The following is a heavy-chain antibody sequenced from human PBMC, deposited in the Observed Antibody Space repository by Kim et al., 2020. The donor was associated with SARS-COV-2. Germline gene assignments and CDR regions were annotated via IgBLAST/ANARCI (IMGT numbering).Heavy chain of an antibody. D-gene: IGHD1-26*01. Sequence: GGSLRLSCAASGFMFGDHWMNWVRQTPGKGLEWVASLSEDGSESLYVGSVRGRFTVSRDNARKSLYLQMTSLTVDDTAVYYCAASAPGGGRSYGYWGQGTRVTVAS. CDR2: LSEDGSES. CDR1: GFMFGDHW. V-gene: IGHV3-7*03. CDR3: AASAPGGGRSYGY. J-gene: IGHJ4*02.